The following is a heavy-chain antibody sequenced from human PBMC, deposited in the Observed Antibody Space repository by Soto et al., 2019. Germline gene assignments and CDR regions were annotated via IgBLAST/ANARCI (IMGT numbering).Heavy chain of an antibody. CDR3: ARDDNGDKGRAFDP. J-gene: IGHJ5*02. CDR1: GGSISNYD. V-gene: IGHV4-4*07. D-gene: IGHD3-10*01. CDR2: IYTSGNT. Sequence: SETLSLTCTVSGGSISNYDCSWIRQPAWKGLEWIGRIYTSGNTNYNPSLKGRVTMSVDMSKNQFSLKLSSVAAADTAVYYCARDDNGDKGRAFDPWGQGTLVTVSS.